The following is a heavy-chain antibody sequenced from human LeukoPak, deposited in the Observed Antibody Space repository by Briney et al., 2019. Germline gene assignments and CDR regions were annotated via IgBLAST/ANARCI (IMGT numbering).Heavy chain of an antibody. Sequence: DSVKVSCKASGYTFTSYAMNWVGQAPGQGLEWMEWINTNTGNPTYAQGFTGRFVFSLDTSVSTAYLQISGLKAEDTAVYYCARAHPYYYYGMDVWGQGTTVTVSS. CDR1: GYTFTSYA. CDR2: INTNTGNP. J-gene: IGHJ6*02. CDR3: ARAHPYYYYGMDV. V-gene: IGHV7-4-1*02.